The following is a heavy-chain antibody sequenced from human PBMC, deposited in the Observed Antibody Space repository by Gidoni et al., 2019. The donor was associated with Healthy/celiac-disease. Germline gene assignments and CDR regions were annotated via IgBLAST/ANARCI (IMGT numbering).Heavy chain of an antibody. CDR3: TTLADFWNDYYYGMDV. CDR2: IKSKTDGGTT. D-gene: IGHD3-3*01. Sequence: ELQLVESGGGLVKPGWSLSLSCAASGFPFSNSWMSWVRQAPGKGREWVGRIKSKTDGGTTDYAAPVKGRVTISRDDSKNTLYLQMNSLKTEDTAVFYCTTLADFWNDYYYGMDVWGQGTTVTVSS. J-gene: IGHJ6*02. V-gene: IGHV3-15*01. CDR1: GFPFSNSW.